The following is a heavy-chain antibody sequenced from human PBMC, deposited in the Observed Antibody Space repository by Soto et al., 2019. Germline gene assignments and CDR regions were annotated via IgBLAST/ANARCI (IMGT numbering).Heavy chain of an antibody. D-gene: IGHD3-3*01. CDR3: ARGPVLRFLEWFSLNNWFDP. CDR1: GGSFSGYY. J-gene: IGHJ5*02. V-gene: IGHV4-34*01. CDR2: INHSGST. Sequence: QVQLQQWGAGLLKPSETLSLTCAVYGGSFSGYYWSWIRQPPGKGLEWIGEINHSGSTNYNPSLKSRVTISVDTSKNQFSLKLSSVTAADTAVYYCARGPVLRFLEWFSLNNWFDPWGQGTLVTVSS.